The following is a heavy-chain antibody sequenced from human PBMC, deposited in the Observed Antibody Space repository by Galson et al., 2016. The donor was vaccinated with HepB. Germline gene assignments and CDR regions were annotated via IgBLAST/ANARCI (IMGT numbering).Heavy chain of an antibody. V-gene: IGHV3-33*01. CDR2: VWYDGRNK. J-gene: IGHJ4*02. D-gene: IGHD3-22*01. CDR3: ARGGSQYTLIKTYKFDS. CDR1: GFTFSSYD. Sequence: SLRLSCAASGFTFSSYDIHWVRRAPGKGLEWVAVVWYDGRNKFYADSVKGRFSISRDNSKKTLYLQMNSLRAEDTAVYYCARGGSQYTLIKTYKFDSWGQGALVTVSS.